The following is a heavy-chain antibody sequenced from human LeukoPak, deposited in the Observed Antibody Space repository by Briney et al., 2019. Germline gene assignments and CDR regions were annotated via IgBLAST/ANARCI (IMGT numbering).Heavy chain of an antibody. CDR1: GFTFSSYA. CDR3: AREWPGYYGSGSGFDY. Sequence: GGSLRLSCAASGFTFSSYAMSWVRQAPGKGLEWVSAISGSGGSTYYADSVKGRFTISRDNSKNTLYLQMNSLRAEDTAVYYCAREWPGYYGSGSGFDYWGQGTLVTVSS. CDR2: ISGSGGST. V-gene: IGHV3-23*01. D-gene: IGHD3-10*01. J-gene: IGHJ4*02.